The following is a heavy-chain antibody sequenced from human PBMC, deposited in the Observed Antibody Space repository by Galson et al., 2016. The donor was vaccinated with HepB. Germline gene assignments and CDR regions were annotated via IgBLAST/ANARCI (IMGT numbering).Heavy chain of an antibody. D-gene: IGHD2-15*01. CDR1: GYTFPGYN. Sequence: SCKASGYTFPGYNIYWVRQAPGQGLEWMGLMNPNTGGTDYAQKFQGRVTMTRDTSISTAYMEVSRLTSDDTAVYYCAREVVAAHNWFNPWGQGTLVTVSS. CDR2: MNPNTGGT. CDR3: AREVVAAHNWFNP. V-gene: IGHV1-2*06. J-gene: IGHJ5*02.